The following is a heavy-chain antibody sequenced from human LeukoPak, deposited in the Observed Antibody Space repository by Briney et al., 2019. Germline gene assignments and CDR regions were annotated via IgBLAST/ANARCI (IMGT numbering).Heavy chain of an antibody. J-gene: IGHJ4*02. V-gene: IGHV3-11*01. CDR3: ARVGTIQLWPEYYFDY. Sequence: LSLTCTVSGGSISSYYWSWIRQPPGKGLEWVSYISSSGSTIYYADSVKGRFTISRDNAKNSLYLQMNSLRAEDTAVYYCARVGTIQLWPEYYFDYWGQGTLVTVSS. D-gene: IGHD5-18*01. CDR1: GGSISSYY. CDR2: ISSSGSTI.